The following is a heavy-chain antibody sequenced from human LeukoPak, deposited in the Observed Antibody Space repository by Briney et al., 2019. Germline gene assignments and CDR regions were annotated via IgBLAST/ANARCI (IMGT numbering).Heavy chain of an antibody. Sequence: PSETLSLTCAVYGGSFSGYYWSWIRQPPGKGLEWIGEINHSGSTNYNPPLKSRVTISVDTSKNQFSLKLSSVTAADTAVYYCARGTSYLRYWGQGTLVTVFS. J-gene: IGHJ4*02. D-gene: IGHD2-2*01. CDR2: INHSGST. CDR3: ARGTSYLRY. CDR1: GGSFSGYY. V-gene: IGHV4-34*01.